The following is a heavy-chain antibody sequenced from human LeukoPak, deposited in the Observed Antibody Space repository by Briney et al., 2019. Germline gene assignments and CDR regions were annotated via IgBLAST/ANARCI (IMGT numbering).Heavy chain of an antibody. CDR3: ARTARVFDF. D-gene: IGHD5-18*01. V-gene: IGHV4-4*09. CDR2: TYTSGDT. J-gene: IGHJ4*02. CDR1: GYSITSLY. Sequence: PSETLSLTCTVSGYSITSLYLSWIRQPPGKGLEVIGYTYTSGDTNYNPSLKSRVSISLDTSKNQVSLKMSSVTAADTAVYYCARTARVFDFWGQGILVPVSS.